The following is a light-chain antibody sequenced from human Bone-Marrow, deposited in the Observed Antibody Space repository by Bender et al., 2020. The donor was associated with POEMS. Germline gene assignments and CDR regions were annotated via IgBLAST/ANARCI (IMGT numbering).Light chain of an antibody. V-gene: IGLV2-23*01. Sequence: QSALTQPASVSGSPGQSVTISCSGTNSDIGNFNLVSWYQQHPGKAPKLIIYEATRRPSGTSNRFYASKSGSTASLTTSGLEADDVADYYCCSYSNSGALFGTGTMLTVL. J-gene: IGLJ1*01. CDR3: CSYSNSGAL. CDR2: EAT. CDR1: NSDIGNFNL.